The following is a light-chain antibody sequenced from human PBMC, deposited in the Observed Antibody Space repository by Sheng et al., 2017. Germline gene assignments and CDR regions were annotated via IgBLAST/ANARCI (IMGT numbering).Light chain of an antibody. CDR2: DAS. J-gene: IGKJ4*01. Sequence: ETVMTQSPATLSVSPGERATLSCRASQSVSSNLAWYQQKPGQAPRLVIYDASNRAAGIPARFSGSGSGTDFTLIISSLEPEDSAVYYCQQRYNWPLTFGGGTKVEIK. CDR3: QQRYNWPLT. V-gene: IGKV3-11*01. CDR1: QSVSSN.